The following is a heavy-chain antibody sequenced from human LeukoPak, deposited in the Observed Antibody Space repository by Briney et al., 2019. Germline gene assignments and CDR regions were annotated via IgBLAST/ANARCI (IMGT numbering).Heavy chain of an antibody. CDR2: IWYDGSNK. CDR3: ARNDGDGYFDY. V-gene: IGHV3-33*01. Sequence: GGSLRLSCAASGFTFSSYGMHWVRQAPGKGLEWVAVIWYDGSNKYYADSVKGRFTISRDNSKNTLYLQMNSLRAEDTAVYYCARNDGDGYFDYWGQGTLVTVSS. D-gene: IGHD4-17*01. J-gene: IGHJ4*02. CDR1: GFTFSSYG.